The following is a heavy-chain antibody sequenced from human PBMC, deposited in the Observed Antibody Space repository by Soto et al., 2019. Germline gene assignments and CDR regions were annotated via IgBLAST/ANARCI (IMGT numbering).Heavy chain of an antibody. CDR2: INSDGSTT. CDR1: GFTLSNYW. CDR3: ARGNYYSMDV. J-gene: IGHJ6*02. Sequence: EVQLVESGGGLVQPGGSLRLSCAATGFTLSNYWMHWVRQAPGKGLVWVSRINSDGSTTNYADSVKGRFTISRDNAKNTLYLQMNSLRAEDTAVYYCARGNYYSMDVWGQGTTVTVSS. V-gene: IGHV3-74*01.